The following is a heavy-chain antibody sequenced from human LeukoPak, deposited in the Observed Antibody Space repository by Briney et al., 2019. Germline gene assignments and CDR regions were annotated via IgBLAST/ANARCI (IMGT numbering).Heavy chain of an antibody. CDR3: AKDIGSSGYYYPDY. CDR2: ISGSGGST. Sequence: QPGGSLRLSCAASGFTFSSYAMSWVRQAPGKGLEWVSAISGSGGSTYYADSVKGRFTISRDNAKNSLYLQMNSLRAEDTALYYCAKDIGSSGYYYPDYWGQGTLVTVSS. J-gene: IGHJ4*02. V-gene: IGHV3-23*01. CDR1: GFTFSSYA. D-gene: IGHD3-22*01.